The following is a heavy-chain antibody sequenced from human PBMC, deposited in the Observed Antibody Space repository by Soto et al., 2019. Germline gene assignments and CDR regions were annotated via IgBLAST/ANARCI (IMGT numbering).Heavy chain of an antibody. CDR2: INPQTGGT. Sequence: ASVKVSCKASGYTFTGYYIHWVREAPGQGLEWMGWINPQTGGTSYAQKFQGRVTLSRDTSINTAYLELSRLRFDGAAVYFCARERYQVISDGMDVWGQGTTVTVSS. CDR1: GYTFTGYY. V-gene: IGHV1-2*02. J-gene: IGHJ6*02. CDR3: ARERYQVISDGMDV. D-gene: IGHD2-2*01.